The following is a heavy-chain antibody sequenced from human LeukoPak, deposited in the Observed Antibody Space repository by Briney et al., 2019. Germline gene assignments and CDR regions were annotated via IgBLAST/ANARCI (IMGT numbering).Heavy chain of an antibody. V-gene: IGHV1-8*01. CDR2: MNPNSGNT. CDR3: ARAWIQLWTLYYYYYMDV. D-gene: IGHD5-18*01. J-gene: IGHJ6*03. Sequence: ASVRVSFKASGYTFTSYDINWVRQAAGQGLEWMGWMNPNSGNTGYAQKFQGRVTMTRDTCISTAYMELSSLRSEDTAVYYCARAWIQLWTLYYYYYMDVWGKGTTVTVSS. CDR1: GYTFTSYD.